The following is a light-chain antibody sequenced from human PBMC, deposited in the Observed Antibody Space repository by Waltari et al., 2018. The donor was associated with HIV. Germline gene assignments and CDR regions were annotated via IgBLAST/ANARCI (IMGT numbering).Light chain of an antibody. Sequence: SSELTQDPAVSVALGQTVRITCQGDSLRSYYASWYQQQPGQAPILVIYGKNNRPSGVPDRFSGSSSGRTASLTITGAQAEDEADYYCNSRDSSGNHLVFGGGTKLTVL. CDR1: SLRSYY. J-gene: IGLJ3*02. CDR2: GKN. V-gene: IGLV3-19*01. CDR3: NSRDSSGNHLV.